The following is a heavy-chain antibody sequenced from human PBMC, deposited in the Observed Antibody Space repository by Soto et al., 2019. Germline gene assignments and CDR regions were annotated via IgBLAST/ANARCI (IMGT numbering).Heavy chain of an antibody. D-gene: IGHD2-15*01. V-gene: IGHV3-7*04. CDR2: IMQYGSEK. Sequence: PGGSLRLSCAASGFTFSSYWMTWVRQAPGKGLEWVANIMQYGSEKYYVDSVKCRFTISRDNAKNSLYLQMNSLRAEDTAVYYCVRGDKGGFDLWGQGTTVTVSS. CDR1: GFTFSSYW. J-gene: IGHJ3*01. CDR3: VRGDKGGFDL.